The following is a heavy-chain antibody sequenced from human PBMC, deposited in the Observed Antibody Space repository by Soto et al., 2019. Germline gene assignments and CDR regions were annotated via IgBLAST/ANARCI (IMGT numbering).Heavy chain of an antibody. V-gene: IGHV4-34*01. J-gene: IGHJ6*02. Sequence: SETLSLTCAVYGGSFSGYYWSWIRQPPGKGLEWIGEINHSGSTNYNPSLKSRVTISVDTSKNQFSLKLSSVTAADTAVYYCARGSRAYYYYGMDVWGQGTTFTVSS. CDR2: INHSGST. CDR3: ARGSRAYYYYGMDV. CDR1: GGSFSGYY.